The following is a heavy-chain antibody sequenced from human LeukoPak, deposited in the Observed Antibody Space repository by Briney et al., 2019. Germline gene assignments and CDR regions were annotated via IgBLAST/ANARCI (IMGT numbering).Heavy chain of an antibody. V-gene: IGHV4-61*02. Sequence: SETLSLTCTVSGASTSSGLYYWNWFWQPAGKGLEYIGRIYNSGSTNYNPSLKSRVTISVDTSKNQFSLKLSSVAAADTAIYYCAKHYMGSSYNRGLDYWGQGTLVTVSS. CDR1: GASTSSGLYY. CDR2: IYNSGST. D-gene: IGHD3-10*01. J-gene: IGHJ4*02. CDR3: AKHYMGSSYNRGLDY.